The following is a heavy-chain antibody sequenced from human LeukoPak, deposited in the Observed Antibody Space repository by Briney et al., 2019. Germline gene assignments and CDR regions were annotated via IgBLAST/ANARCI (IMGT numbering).Heavy chain of an antibody. CDR2: INWNGGST. V-gene: IGHV3-20*04. Sequence: PGGSLRLSCAASGFTFDDYGMSWVRQAPGKGLEWVSGINWNGGSTGYADSVKGRFTISRDNAKNSLYLQMNSLRAEDTAVYYCARDGLYYDFWSGPGNDAFDIWGQGTMVTVSS. CDR1: GFTFDDYG. CDR3: ARDGLYYDFWSGPGNDAFDI. D-gene: IGHD3-3*01. J-gene: IGHJ3*02.